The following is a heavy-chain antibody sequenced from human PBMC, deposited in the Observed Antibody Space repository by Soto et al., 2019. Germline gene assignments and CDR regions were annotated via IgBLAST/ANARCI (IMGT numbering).Heavy chain of an antibody. J-gene: IGHJ3*02. CDR1: GFTFSSYA. CDR2: ISYDGSNK. Sequence: QVQLVESGGGVVQPGRSLRLSCAASGFTFSSYAMHWVRQAPGKGLEWVAVISYDGSNKYYADSVKGRFIISRDNSKNTLYLQMNSLRAEDTAVYYCARDRTVTTPYDAFDIWGQGTMVTVSS. V-gene: IGHV3-30-3*01. CDR3: ARDRTVTTPYDAFDI. D-gene: IGHD4-17*01.